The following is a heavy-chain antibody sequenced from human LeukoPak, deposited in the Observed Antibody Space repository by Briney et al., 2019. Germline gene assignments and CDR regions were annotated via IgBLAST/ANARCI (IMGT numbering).Heavy chain of an antibody. J-gene: IGHJ4*02. CDR1: GGTFSSYA. CDR2: ISPIFGTA. Sequence: SVKVSCKXSGGTFSSYAISWVRQAPGQGLEGMGGISPIFGTANYAQKFQGRVTITADESTSTAYMELSSLRSEDTAVYYCARGSYCSSTSCYKDFDYWGQGTLVTVSS. V-gene: IGHV1-69*13. D-gene: IGHD2-2*02. CDR3: ARGSYCSSTSCYKDFDY.